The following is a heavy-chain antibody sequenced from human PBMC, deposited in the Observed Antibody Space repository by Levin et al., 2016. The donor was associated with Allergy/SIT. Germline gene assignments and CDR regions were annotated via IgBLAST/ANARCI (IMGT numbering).Heavy chain of an antibody. CDR3: AKDGNDYRKISGPYYYYGMDV. D-gene: IGHD4-11*01. Sequence: GGSLRLSCAASGFTFSSYAMSWVRQAPGKGLEWVSVIYSGGSTYYADSVKGRFTISRDNSKNTLYLQMNSLRAEDTAVYYCAKDGNDYRKISGPYYYYGMDVWGQGTTVTVSS. CDR1: GFTFSSYA. CDR2: IYSGGST. V-gene: IGHV3-66*01. J-gene: IGHJ6*02.